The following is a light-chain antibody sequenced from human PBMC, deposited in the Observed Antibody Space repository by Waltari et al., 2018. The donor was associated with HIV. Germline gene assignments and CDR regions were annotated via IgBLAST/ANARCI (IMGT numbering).Light chain of an antibody. CDR1: QSISSW. V-gene: IGKV1-5*03. J-gene: IGKJ1*01. CDR2: KAS. Sequence: DIQMTQSPSTLSASVGDRVTITCRASQSISSWLAWYQQKPGKAPKLLIYKASTLESGVPSRFSCSGSVTEFTLTISSLQPDDFATYYCQQYNRYSTFGQGTKVEIK. CDR3: QQYNRYST.